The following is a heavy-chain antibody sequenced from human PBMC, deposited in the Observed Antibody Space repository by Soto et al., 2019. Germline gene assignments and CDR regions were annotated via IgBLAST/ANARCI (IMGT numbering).Heavy chain of an antibody. J-gene: IGHJ4*02. CDR3: ATGVRSPLAPWSPPNH. D-gene: IGHD2-15*01. CDR2: FDPEDGKT. CDR1: GYTLTELS. V-gene: IGHV1-24*01. Sequence: ASVKLSCKVSGYTLTELSMHWVRQAPGKGLEWMGGFDPEDGKTIYAQKFQGRVTMTEDTSTDTAYMELSSLRSEDTAVYYCATGVRSPLAPWSPPNHWGQGTLVTVSS.